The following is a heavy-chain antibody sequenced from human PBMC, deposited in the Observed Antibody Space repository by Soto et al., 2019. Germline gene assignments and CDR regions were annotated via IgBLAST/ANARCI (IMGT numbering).Heavy chain of an antibody. V-gene: IGHV4-59*08. Sequence: QVQLQESGPGLVKPSETLSLTCTVSGGSISSYYWSWIRQPPGKGLEWIGYIYYSGSTKYNPSLKIRVTISVDTSKNQFSLKLSSVTAADTAVYYCASTTTVTTGYFQHWGQGTLVTVSS. CDR3: ASTTTVTTGYFQH. D-gene: IGHD4-17*01. CDR1: GGSISSYY. J-gene: IGHJ1*01. CDR2: IYYSGST.